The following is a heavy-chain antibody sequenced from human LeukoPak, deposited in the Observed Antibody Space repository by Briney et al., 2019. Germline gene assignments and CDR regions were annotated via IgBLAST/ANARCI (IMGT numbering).Heavy chain of an antibody. J-gene: IGHJ3*02. V-gene: IGHV4-34*01. CDR2: INHSGST. D-gene: IGHD5-18*01. CDR1: GGSFSGYY. CDR3: ARESHGRGYSYGLDAFDI. Sequence: SETLSLTCAVYGGSFSGYYWSWIRQPPGKGLEWIGEINHSGSTNYNPSLKSRVTISVDTSKNQFSLKLSSVTAADTAVYYCARESHGRGYSYGLDAFDIWGQGTMVTVSS.